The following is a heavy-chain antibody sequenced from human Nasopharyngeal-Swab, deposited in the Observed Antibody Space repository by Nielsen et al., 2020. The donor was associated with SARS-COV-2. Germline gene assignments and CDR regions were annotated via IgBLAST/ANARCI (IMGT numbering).Heavy chain of an antibody. J-gene: IGHJ5*02. CDR2: INFSGTT. Sequence: WIRQPPGKGLEWVGYINFSGTTNYNPSLKSRVTIPVDTSKNQFSLILNSMTAADTAVYYCARGRGYAYPVDHWGQGILVTVSS. D-gene: IGHD1-1*01. V-gene: IGHV4-59*01. CDR3: ARGRGYAYPVDH.